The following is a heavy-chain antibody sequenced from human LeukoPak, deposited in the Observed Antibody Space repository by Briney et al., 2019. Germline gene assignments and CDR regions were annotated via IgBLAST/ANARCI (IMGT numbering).Heavy chain of an antibody. J-gene: IGHJ6*02. CDR2: LSSRSNYI. Sequence: GGALRLSCAASGFTFSSYSMNWVRQAPGKGLEWVSSLSSRSNYIYYGDAVKGRFTISRDNAKISLYLQMNSLRAEDTAVYYCARAIISSSYMDVWVQGTTVTVSS. CDR1: GFTFSSYS. CDR3: ARAIISSSYMDV. V-gene: IGHV3-21*01. D-gene: IGHD6-13*01.